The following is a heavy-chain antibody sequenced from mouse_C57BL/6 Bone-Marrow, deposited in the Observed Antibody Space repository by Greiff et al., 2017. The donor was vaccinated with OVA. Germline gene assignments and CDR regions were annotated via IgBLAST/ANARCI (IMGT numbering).Heavy chain of an antibody. J-gene: IGHJ2*01. CDR2: IDPSDSYT. V-gene: IGHV1-59*01. CDR3: AREIYYGYDYYFDY. Sequence: QVQLQQSGAELVRPGTSVKLSCKASGYTFTSYWMHWVKQRPGQGLEWIGVIDPSDSYTNYNQKFKGQATLTVDTSSSTAYMQLSSLTSEDSAVYYCAREIYYGYDYYFDYWGQGTTLTVSS. D-gene: IGHD2-2*01. CDR1: GYTFTSYW.